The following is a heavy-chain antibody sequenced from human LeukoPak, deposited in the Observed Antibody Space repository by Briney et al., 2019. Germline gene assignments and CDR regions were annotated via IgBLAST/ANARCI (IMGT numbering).Heavy chain of an antibody. CDR1: GGSINSSY. V-gene: IGHV4-59*01. CDR3: ARASRASSNSGNWYYFDY. J-gene: IGHJ4*02. D-gene: IGHD6-13*01. CDR2: IYYTGST. Sequence: PSETLSLTCTVSGGSINSSYWSWIRQPPGKGLEWIGYIYYTGSTNYNPSLKSRVTISVDTSKNQFSLKPNSVTAADTAVYYCARASRASSNSGNWYYFDYWGQGTLVTVSS.